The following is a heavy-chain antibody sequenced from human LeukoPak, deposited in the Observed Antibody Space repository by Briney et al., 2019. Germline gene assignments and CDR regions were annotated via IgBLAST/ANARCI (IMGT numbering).Heavy chain of an antibody. D-gene: IGHD3-10*01. Sequence: GGSLRLSCATSGFTLKSFWMSWVRQAPGKGLEWVASINPDATVKYYVDSVKGRFTISRDNGADSVYLEMSSLRAEDTAVYFCARLQGTYTTYDYWGQGTLVTVSS. CDR3: ARLQGTYTTYDY. CDR2: INPDATVK. V-gene: IGHV3-7*01. J-gene: IGHJ4*02. CDR1: GFTLKSFW.